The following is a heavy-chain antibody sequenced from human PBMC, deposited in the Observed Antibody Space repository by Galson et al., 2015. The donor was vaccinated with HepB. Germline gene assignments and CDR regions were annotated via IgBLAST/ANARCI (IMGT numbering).Heavy chain of an antibody. D-gene: IGHD5-12*01. Sequence: SLRLSCAASGFTFNNYAMHWVRQAPGKGLEWVAVTWSDGQNEYYTDSVKGRFTISRDKSKKTVYLQMNSLRAEDTAMYYCARDRGVMDIVATGYSDYWGQGTLVTVSS. CDR1: GFTFNNYA. J-gene: IGHJ4*02. CDR2: TWSDGQNE. CDR3: ARDRGVMDIVATGYSDY. V-gene: IGHV3-33*08.